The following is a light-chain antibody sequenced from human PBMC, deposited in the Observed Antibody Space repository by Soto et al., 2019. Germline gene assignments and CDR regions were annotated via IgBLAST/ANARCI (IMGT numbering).Light chain of an antibody. CDR1: SSDVGGYNY. CDR3: SSYTSNSTYV. V-gene: IGLV2-14*01. Sequence: QSALTQPASVSESPGQSITISCTGTSSDVGGYNYVSWYQQHPGKAPKLMIYEVSNRPAGVSNRFSGSKSGNTASLTISGLHAEDEDDYYCSSYTSNSTYVFGTGTKLTVL. J-gene: IGLJ1*01. CDR2: EVS.